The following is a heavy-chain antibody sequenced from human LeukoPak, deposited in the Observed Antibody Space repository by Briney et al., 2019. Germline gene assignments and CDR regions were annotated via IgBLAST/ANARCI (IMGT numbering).Heavy chain of an antibody. J-gene: IGHJ4*02. D-gene: IGHD4-17*01. CDR3: ARRAGEYPHPYDY. CDR2: IYSGGNT. CDR1: GFPVSINS. Sequence: PGGSLRLSCTGSGFPVSINSMSWVRQAPGKGLEGVSFIYSGGNTHYSGRVKGRFTISRDSSKKTLYIQMNSMRAEDTAVYYCARRAGEYPHPYDYWGQGTLVTVSS. V-gene: IGHV3-53*01.